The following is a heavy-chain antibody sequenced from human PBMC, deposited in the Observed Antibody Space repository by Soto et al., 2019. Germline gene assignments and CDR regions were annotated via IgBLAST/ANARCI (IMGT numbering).Heavy chain of an antibody. Sequence: QVQLVESGGGVVQPGRSLRLSCAASGFPFSSYGMHWVREAPGKGLEWVAVISYDGSNKYYADSVKGRFTISRDNSASTLSLKITALRPGATELYFCGGAKYSFDSGGQEPLVPV. J-gene: IGHJ5*01. D-gene: IGHD2-15*01. CDR2: ISYDGSNK. CDR1: GFPFSSYG. V-gene: IGHV3-30*03. CDR3: GGAKYSFDS.